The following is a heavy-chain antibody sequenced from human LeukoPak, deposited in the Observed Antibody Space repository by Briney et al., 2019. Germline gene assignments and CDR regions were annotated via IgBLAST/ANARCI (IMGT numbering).Heavy chain of an antibody. D-gene: IGHD4-17*01. CDR1: GFTFSSYG. J-gene: IGHJ6*02. V-gene: IGHV3-30*02. Sequence: GGSLRLSCAASGFTFSSYGMHWVRQAPGKGPEWVAYIRSDGSKTYYADSVKGRFTISRDNSKNTLYLQMNSLRAEDTAVYYCARGVGDYSHYYYYYGMDVWGQGTTVTVSS. CDR2: IRSDGSKT. CDR3: ARGVGDYSHYYYYYGMDV.